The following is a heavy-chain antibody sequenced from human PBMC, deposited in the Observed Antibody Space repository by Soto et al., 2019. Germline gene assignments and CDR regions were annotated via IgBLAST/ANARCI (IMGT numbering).Heavy chain of an antibody. D-gene: IGHD2-21*02. CDR3: ARFHCGGDRYRRDAFHI. Sequence: SVKVSCKASGGTFSSYAISRVRQAPGQGLEWMGGIIPIFGTANYAQKFQGRVTITADESTSTAYMELSSLRSEDTAVYYCARFHCGGDRYRRDAFHIWGQGTMVTLSS. V-gene: IGHV1-69*13. J-gene: IGHJ3*02. CDR2: IIPIFGTA. CDR1: GGTFSSYA.